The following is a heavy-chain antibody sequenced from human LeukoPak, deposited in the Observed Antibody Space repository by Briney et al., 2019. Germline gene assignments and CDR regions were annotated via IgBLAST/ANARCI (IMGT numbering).Heavy chain of an antibody. CDR1: GFTFSSYA. D-gene: IGHD6-19*01. CDR3: AGEGSSGGGDY. CDR2: ISYDGSNK. Sequence: GGSLRLSCAASGFTFSSYAMHWVRQAPGKGLEWVAVISYDGSNKYYADSVKGRFTISRDNSKNTLYLQMNSLRAEDTAVYYCAGEGSSGGGDYWGQGTLVTVSS. V-gene: IGHV3-30*04. J-gene: IGHJ4*02.